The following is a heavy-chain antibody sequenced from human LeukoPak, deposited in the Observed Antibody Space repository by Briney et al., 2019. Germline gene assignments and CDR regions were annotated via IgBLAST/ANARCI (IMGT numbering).Heavy chain of an antibody. CDR3: ARLAYDILTGYSNWFDP. V-gene: IGHV4-34*01. CDR1: GGSFSGYY. D-gene: IGHD3-9*01. J-gene: IGHJ5*02. CDR2: INHSGST. Sequence: SETLSLTCAVYGGSFSGYYWSWIRQPPGRGLEWIGEINHSGSTNYNPSLKSRVTISVDTSKNQFSLKLSSVTAADTAVYYCARLAYDILTGYSNWFDPWGQGTLVTVSS.